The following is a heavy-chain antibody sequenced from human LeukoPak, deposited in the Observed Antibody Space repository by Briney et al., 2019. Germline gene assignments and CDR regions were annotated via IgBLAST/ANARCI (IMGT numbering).Heavy chain of an antibody. V-gene: IGHV3-7*01. D-gene: IGHD3-3*01. J-gene: IGHJ4*02. CDR2: IKHDGSEK. CDR3: ATDRGWRTSGYYLYYFEY. Sequence: GGSLRLSCAASGFIFTNYFMSWVRQTPGKGLEWVASIKHDGSEKYYVDSVRGRFTISRDNTMNSLYLQMSSLRAEDTAVYYCATDRGWRTSGYYLYYFEYWGQGTLVTYSS. CDR1: GFIFTNYF.